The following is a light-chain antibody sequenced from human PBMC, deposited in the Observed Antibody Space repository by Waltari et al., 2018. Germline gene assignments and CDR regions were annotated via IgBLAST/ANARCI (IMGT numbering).Light chain of an antibody. Sequence: DIQMTQSPSSLSASVGDRVTITCQASQDISNYLNWYQQKPGKAPKLLIYDASNVETGVPSRVSGSGSGTDLTFTISSLQPEDIATDYCQQYDKLLGVTFGPGTKVDIK. V-gene: IGKV1-33*01. J-gene: IGKJ3*01. CDR1: QDISNY. CDR3: QQYDKLLGVT. CDR2: DAS.